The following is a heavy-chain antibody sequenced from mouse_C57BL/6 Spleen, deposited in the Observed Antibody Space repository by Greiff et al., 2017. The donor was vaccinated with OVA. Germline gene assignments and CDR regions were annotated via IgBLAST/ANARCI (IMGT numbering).Heavy chain of an antibody. CDR1: GYSITSGYY. D-gene: IGHD2-4*01. CDR2: ISYDGSN. V-gene: IGHV3-6*01. CDR3: ARDPSFYYDYHWYFDV. J-gene: IGHJ1*03. Sequence: EVQLVESGPGLVKPSQSLSLTCSVTGYSITSGYYWNWIRQFPGNKLEWMGYISYDGSNNYNPYLKNRISITRDTSKNQFFLKLNSVTTEDTATYYCARDPSFYYDYHWYFDVWGTGTTVTVSS.